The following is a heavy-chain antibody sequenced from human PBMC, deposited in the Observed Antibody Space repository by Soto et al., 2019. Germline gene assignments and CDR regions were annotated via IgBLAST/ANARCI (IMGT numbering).Heavy chain of an antibody. V-gene: IGHV4-34*01. CDR1: GGSFSSYH. CDR2: SNHSGST. Sequence: PSGTLSLTSAVYGGSFSSYHWSWLGQPPGRGLEWIGESNHSGSTNDSPSLKGRVTISIDPSKNQFSLKMTSVTAADTAVYYCARVSSGVGPDYWGQGTLVTVSS. D-gene: IGHD1-26*01. CDR3: ARVSSGVGPDY. J-gene: IGHJ4*02.